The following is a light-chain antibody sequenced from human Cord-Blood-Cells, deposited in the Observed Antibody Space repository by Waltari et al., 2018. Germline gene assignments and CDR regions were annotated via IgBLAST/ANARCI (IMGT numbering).Light chain of an antibody. CDR2: DVS. V-gene: IGLV2-11*01. CDR1: SSDVGGYNY. J-gene: IGLJ3*02. Sequence: QSALTQPRSVSGSPGQSVTISCTGTSSDVGGYNYVSWYQQHPGKAPKLMIYDVSKRPSGVPDRFSGSKSGNTASLTISGLQAEDEADYYCCSYAGSYTVFGG. CDR3: CSYAGSYTV.